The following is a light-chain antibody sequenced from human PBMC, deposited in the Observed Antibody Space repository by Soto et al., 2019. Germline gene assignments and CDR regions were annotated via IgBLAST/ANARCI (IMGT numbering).Light chain of an antibody. Sequence: QSALTQPASVSGSPGQSITISCSGTSSDIGDYNYVSWYQQYPGKFPKLVIYDVSHRPSGVSNRFSGSKSGNTATLTISWRQAEDEADYNCSSSTTTTPLVVFGGGPKLTVL. CDR1: SSDIGDYNY. CDR2: DVS. J-gene: IGLJ3*02. V-gene: IGLV2-14*01. CDR3: SSSTTTTPLVV.